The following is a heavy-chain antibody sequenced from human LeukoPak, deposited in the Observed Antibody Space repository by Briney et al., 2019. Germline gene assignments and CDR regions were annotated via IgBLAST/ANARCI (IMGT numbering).Heavy chain of an antibody. CDR3: ARDQVPLGYPGWFDP. Sequence: PSETLSLTCTVSGGSISSSSYYWGWIRQPPGKGLEWIGSIYYSGSTYYNPSLKSRVTISVDTSKNQFSLKLSSVTAADTAVYYCARDQVPLGYPGWFDPWGQGTLVTVSS. CDR1: GGSISSSSYY. J-gene: IGHJ5*02. D-gene: IGHD2-15*01. CDR2: IYYSGST. V-gene: IGHV4-39*07.